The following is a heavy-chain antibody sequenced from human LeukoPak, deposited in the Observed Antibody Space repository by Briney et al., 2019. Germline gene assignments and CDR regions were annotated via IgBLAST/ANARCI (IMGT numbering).Heavy chain of an antibody. D-gene: IGHD6-13*01. CDR3: ASSRFDAFDI. CDR1: GYSISSGYY. V-gene: IGHV4-38-2*02. J-gene: IGHJ3*02. CDR2: FYHSGST. Sequence: SETLSLTCTVSGYSISSGYYWGWIRQPPGKGLEWIGSFYHSGSTYYNPFLKSRVTISVDTSKNQFSLKLSSVTAADTAVYYCASSRFDAFDIWGQGTMVTVSS.